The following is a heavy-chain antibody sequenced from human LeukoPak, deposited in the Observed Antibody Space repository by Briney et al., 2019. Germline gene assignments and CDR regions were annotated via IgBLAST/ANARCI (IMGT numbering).Heavy chain of an antibody. Sequence: SVKVSCKAYRGTFSSYAISWVRQAPGQGLEWMGRIIPIFGTANYAQKFQGRVTITTDESTSTAYMELSSLRSEDTAVYYCARILTGDLDYWGQGTLVTVSS. D-gene: IGHD7-27*01. V-gene: IGHV1-69*05. CDR1: RGTFSSYA. CDR3: ARILTGDLDY. CDR2: IIPIFGTA. J-gene: IGHJ4*02.